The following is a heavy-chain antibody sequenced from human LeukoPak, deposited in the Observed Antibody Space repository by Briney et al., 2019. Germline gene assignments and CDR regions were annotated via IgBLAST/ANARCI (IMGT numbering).Heavy chain of an antibody. CDR2: ISYDGSNK. J-gene: IGHJ4*02. CDR3: AREEGRDYGDYYDYFDY. V-gene: IGHV3-30*04. CDR1: GFTFSSYA. D-gene: IGHD4-17*01. Sequence: GGSLRLSCAASGFTFSSYAMHWVRQAPGKGLEWVAVISYDGSNKHYADSVKGRFTISRDNSKNTLYLQMNSLRAEDTAVYYCAREEGRDYGDYYDYFDYWGQGTLVTVSS.